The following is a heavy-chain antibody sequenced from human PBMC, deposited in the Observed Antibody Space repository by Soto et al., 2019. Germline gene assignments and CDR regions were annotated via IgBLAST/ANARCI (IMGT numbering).Heavy chain of an antibody. V-gene: IGHV1-2*04. CDR3: ARGSPITMVRGDDAFDI. D-gene: IGHD3-10*01. CDR2: INPNSGGT. CDR1: GYTFTGYY. J-gene: IGHJ3*02. Sequence: ASVKVSCKASGYTFTGYYMHWVRQAPGQGIEWMGWINPNSGGTNYAQKFQGWVTMTRDTSISTAYMELSRLRFDDTAVYYCARGSPITMVRGDDAFDIWGQGTMVTVSS.